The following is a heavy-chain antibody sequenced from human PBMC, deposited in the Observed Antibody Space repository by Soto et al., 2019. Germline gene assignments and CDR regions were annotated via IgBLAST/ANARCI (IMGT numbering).Heavy chain of an antibody. D-gene: IGHD1-20*01. CDR3: AKVPLPPGWYFDY. CDR2: ISGSGGTA. V-gene: IGHV3-23*01. J-gene: IGHJ4*02. Sequence: EVQVSESGGGLVQPGGSLRLSCVASGFTFSTYPMTWVRQVPGKGLEWVSGISGSGGTAYYADSVKGRFTISRDNSRNMLYLQMDSLRAGDTAVYYCAKVPLPPGWYFDYWGQGTLVTVSS. CDR1: GFTFSTYP.